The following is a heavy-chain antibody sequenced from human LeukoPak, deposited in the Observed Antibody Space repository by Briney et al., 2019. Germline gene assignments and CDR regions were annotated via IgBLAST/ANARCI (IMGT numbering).Heavy chain of an antibody. J-gene: IGHJ5*02. CDR3: ARFRGSGWYSFDL. Sequence: SETLSLTCTVSGGSISSYYWSWIRQPPGKGLEWIGYIYYSGSTNYNPSLKSRVTISVDTSKNQFSLRLSSVTAADTAVYYCARFRGSGWYSFDLWGQGTLVTVSS. CDR1: GGSISSYY. V-gene: IGHV4-59*08. CDR2: IYYSGST. D-gene: IGHD6-19*01.